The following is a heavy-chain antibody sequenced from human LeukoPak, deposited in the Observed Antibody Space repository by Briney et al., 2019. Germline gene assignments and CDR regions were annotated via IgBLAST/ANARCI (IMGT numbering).Heavy chain of an antibody. CDR1: GYTFTGYY. CDR3: ARVSSSWYYYFDY. D-gene: IGHD6-13*01. V-gene: IGHV1-2*06. J-gene: IGHJ4*02. Sequence: ASVNVSCKASGYTFTGYYMHWVRQAPGQGLEWMGRINPNSGGTNYAQKFQGRVTMTRDTSISTAYMELSRLRSDDTAVYYCARVSSSWYYYFDYWGQGTLVTVSS. CDR2: INPNSGGT.